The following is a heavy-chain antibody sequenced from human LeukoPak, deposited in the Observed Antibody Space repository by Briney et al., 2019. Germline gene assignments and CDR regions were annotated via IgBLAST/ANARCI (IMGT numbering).Heavy chain of an antibody. D-gene: IGHD2-21*02. J-gene: IGHJ4*02. CDR2: ISGSGDSP. V-gene: IGHV3-23*01. CDR1: GFTFSIYG. CDR3: AKATSYCGGDCQFYLDY. Sequence: GGSLRLSCAASGFTFSIYGMTWVRQTPGKGLEWVSAISGSGDSPHYADYVRGRFTISRDNSKSTLFLQMNSLRAEDTAVYYCAKATSYCGGDCQFYLDYWGQGTLVTVSS.